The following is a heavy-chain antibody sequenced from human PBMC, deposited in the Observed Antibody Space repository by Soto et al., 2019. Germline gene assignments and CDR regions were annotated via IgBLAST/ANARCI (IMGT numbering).Heavy chain of an antibody. CDR2: IYYSGST. CDR1: GGSISSGGYY. CDR3: ARVAGSSGSLDRDY. J-gene: IGHJ4*02. Sequence: SETLSLTCTVSGGSISSGGYYWSWIRQHPGKGLEWIGYIYYSGSTYYNPSLKSRVTISVDTSKNQFSLKLSSVTAADTAVYYCARVAGSSGSLDRDYWGQGTLVTLSS. V-gene: IGHV4-31*03. D-gene: IGHD1-26*01.